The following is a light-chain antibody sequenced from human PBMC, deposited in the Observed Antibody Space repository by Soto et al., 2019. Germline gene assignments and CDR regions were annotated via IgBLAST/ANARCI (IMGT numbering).Light chain of an antibody. CDR3: SSYTSSSTYVV. Sequence: QSALTQPASVSGSPGQSITISCIGTSSDVGAYNYVSWYQQYPGKAPKLMIHEVSYRPSGVSNRFSGSKSGNTASLTISGLQAEDEADYYCSSYTSSSTYVVFGGGTKVTVL. CDR2: EVS. V-gene: IGLV2-14*01. CDR1: SSDVGAYNY. J-gene: IGLJ2*01.